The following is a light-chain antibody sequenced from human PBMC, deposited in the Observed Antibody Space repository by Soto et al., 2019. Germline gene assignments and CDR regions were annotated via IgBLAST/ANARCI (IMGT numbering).Light chain of an antibody. CDR2: AAS. J-gene: IGKJ1*01. CDR3: QQSYSAPRWT. V-gene: IGKV1-39*01. Sequence: DIQMTQSPSSLSASVGDRVTITCRASQSIRNYLNWYQQKPVKAPKFLIYAASSLQSGVPSRFRGSGSGTDFTLTSSSLQPEDCATYYCQQSYSAPRWTFGQGTQVEIK. CDR1: QSIRNY.